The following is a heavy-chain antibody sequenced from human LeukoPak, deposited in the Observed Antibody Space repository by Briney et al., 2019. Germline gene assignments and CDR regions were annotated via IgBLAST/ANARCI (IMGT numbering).Heavy chain of an antibody. D-gene: IGHD4-17*01. V-gene: IGHV3-48*03. CDR1: GLTFSSHE. J-gene: IGHJ6*03. Sequence: GGSLRLSCAASGLTFSSHEMNWVRQAPGKGLEWVSYISRSGSTIYYAHSVKGRFTISRDNAKNSLYLQMNSLRAEDTAVYYCARKEWSDYVSYYYYYYMDVWGKGTTVTVSS. CDR2: ISRSGSTI. CDR3: ARKEWSDYVSYYYYYYMDV.